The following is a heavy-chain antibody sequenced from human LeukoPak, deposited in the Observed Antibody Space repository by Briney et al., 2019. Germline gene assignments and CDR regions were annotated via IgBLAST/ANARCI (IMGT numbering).Heavy chain of an antibody. D-gene: IGHD3-10*01. Sequence: SGGSLRLSCEVSEFAVTGHYMSWVRQAPGKGLEWVSLISSSGGSTYYADSVKGRFTISRDNSKNTLYLQMNSLRAEDTAVYYCAKLPHSRAGSYSDYWGQGTLVTVSS. CDR1: EFAVTGHY. CDR2: ISSSGGST. J-gene: IGHJ4*02. CDR3: AKLPHSRAGSYSDY. V-gene: IGHV3-23*01.